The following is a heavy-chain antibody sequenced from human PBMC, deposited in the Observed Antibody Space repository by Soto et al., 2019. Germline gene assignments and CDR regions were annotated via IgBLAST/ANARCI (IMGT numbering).Heavy chain of an antibody. J-gene: IGHJ5*02. CDR2: ISSSSSYI. V-gene: IGHV3-21*01. Sequence: EVQLVESGGGLVKPGGSLRLSCAFTFSTYSLNWVRQAPGKGLEWVSSISSSSSYIKYADSVKGRFTISRDNAKNSLYLQMNSLRAEATAVYYCARGQGGSHDRGFVPWRQGTLVTVSS. D-gene: IGHD1-26*01. CDR3: ARGQGGSHDRGFVP. CDR1: TFSTYS.